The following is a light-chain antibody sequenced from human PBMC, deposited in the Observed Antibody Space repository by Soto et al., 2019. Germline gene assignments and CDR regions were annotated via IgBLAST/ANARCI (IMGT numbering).Light chain of an antibody. J-gene: IGKJ1*01. CDR1: QSISNF. CDR3: QQSYNFPRT. CDR2: SAS. V-gene: IGKV1-39*01. Sequence: DIQLTQSPSSLSASVGDRVTITCRASQSISNFLNWYQQKPGQAPKLLISSASNVQSGVPSRFSGRGSGKEFTLTISGLQPEDSASYCCQQSYNFPRTFGQGTKVEI.